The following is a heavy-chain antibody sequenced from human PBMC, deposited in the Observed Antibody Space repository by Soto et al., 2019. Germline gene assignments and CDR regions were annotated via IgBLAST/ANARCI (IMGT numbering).Heavy chain of an antibody. D-gene: IGHD1-26*01. Sequence: QVQLVQSGAEVKKPGSSVKVSCKASGDTSSNYGISWVRQAPGQGLEWMGGILPVFGTTTYARNFQGRITITADKSTSTVYMELNSLRSDDTATYYCARDPDEVVGTDYHYYGMDVWDQGATVTVSS. CDR3: ARDPDEVVGTDYHYYGMDV. CDR2: ILPVFGTT. V-gene: IGHV1-69*06. CDR1: GDTSSNYG. J-gene: IGHJ6*02.